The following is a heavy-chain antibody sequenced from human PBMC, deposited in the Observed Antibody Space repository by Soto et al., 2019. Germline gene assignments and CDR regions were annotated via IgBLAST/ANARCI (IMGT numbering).Heavy chain of an antibody. CDR1: GGSFSGYY. CDR3: ARGHVCSGGSCYSRYMDV. Sequence: PSETLSLTCAVYGGSFSGYYWSWIRQPPGKGLEWIGEINHSGSTNYNPSLKSRVTISVDTSKNQFSLKLSSVTAADTAVFYCARGHVCSGGSCYSRYMDVWGKGTRVTVSS. CDR2: INHSGST. D-gene: IGHD2-15*01. V-gene: IGHV4-34*01. J-gene: IGHJ6*03.